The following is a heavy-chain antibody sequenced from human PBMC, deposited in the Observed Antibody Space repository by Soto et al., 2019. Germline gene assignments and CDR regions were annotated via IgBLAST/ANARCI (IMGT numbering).Heavy chain of an antibody. CDR1: GGSISSYY. D-gene: IGHD2-8*02. V-gene: IGHV4-59*08. CDR2: IYYSGST. J-gene: IGHJ5*02. Sequence: PSETLSLTCTVSGGSISSYYWSWIRQPPGKGLEWIGYIYYSGSTNYNPSLKSRVTISVDTSKNQFSLKLSSVTAADTAVYYCARHTGQVVYAKRGPWFDPWGQGTLVTVSS. CDR3: ARHTGQVVYAKRGPWFDP.